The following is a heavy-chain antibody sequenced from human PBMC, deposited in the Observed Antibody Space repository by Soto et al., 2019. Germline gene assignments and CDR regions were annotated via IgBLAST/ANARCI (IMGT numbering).Heavy chain of an antibody. CDR3: AHMRGSSSYHY. V-gene: IGHV2-5*02. J-gene: IGHJ4*02. D-gene: IGHD6-13*01. CDR1: GFSLSTSEVG. CDR2: IYWDDDK. Sequence: QITLKESGPTLVKPTQTLTLTCTFSGFSLSTSEVGVGWIRQPPGKALEWLALIYWDDDKRYRPSLKSRLTNTTDTSKHPGILTMPNMDPVDTATYYWAHMRGSSSYHYWGQGTLITVSS.